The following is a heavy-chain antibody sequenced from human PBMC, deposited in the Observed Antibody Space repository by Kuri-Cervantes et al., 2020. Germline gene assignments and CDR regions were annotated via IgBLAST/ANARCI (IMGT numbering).Heavy chain of an antibody. J-gene: IGHJ6*03. V-gene: IGHV3-7*05. CDR3: AKDGGGSYFNYYYYMDV. D-gene: IGHD1-26*01. CDR1: GFTFSSYW. Sequence: GESLKISCAASGFTFSSYWMSWVRQAPGKGLEWVANIKQDGSEKYYVDSVRGRFTISRDNSKNSLYLQMNSLRTEDTALYYCAKDGGGSYFNYYYYMDVWGKGTTVTVSS. CDR2: IKQDGSEK.